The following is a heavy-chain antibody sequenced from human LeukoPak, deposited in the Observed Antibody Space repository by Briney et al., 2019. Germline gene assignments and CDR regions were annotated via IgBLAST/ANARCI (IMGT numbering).Heavy chain of an antibody. V-gene: IGHV3-30*02. J-gene: IGHJ4*02. CDR3: AKLLGSSWPSLDY. CDR2: IRKEGTNK. Sequence: GGSLRLSCAASGFTFSSYGIHWVRQAPGKGLEWVAFIRKEGTNKYYSDSVKGRFTISRDNSKNTLYLEMNSLRAEDTAVYYCAKLLGSSWPSLDYWGQGTLVTVSS. CDR1: GFTFSSYG. D-gene: IGHD6-13*01.